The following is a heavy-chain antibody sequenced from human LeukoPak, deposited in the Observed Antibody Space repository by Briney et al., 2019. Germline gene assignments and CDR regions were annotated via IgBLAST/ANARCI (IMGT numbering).Heavy chain of an antibody. CDR3: ARGGSGYDSFYYYGMDV. Sequence: PSETLSLTCTVSGGSISSYYWSWLRQPPGKGLEWIGYIYDSGSTNYNPSLKSRVTISVDTSKNQFSLKLSSVTAADTAVYYCARGGSGYDSFYYYGMDVWGQGITVTVSS. CDR2: IYDSGST. D-gene: IGHD5-12*01. V-gene: IGHV4-59*01. J-gene: IGHJ6*02. CDR1: GGSISSYY.